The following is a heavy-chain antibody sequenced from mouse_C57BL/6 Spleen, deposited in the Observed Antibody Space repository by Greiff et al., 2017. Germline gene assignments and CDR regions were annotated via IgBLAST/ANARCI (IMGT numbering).Heavy chain of an antibody. CDR1: GYTFTSYW. Sequence: QVQLQQPGAELVKPGASVKLSCKASGYTFTSYWMHWVKQRPGQGLEWIGMIHPNSGSTNYNEKFKSKATLTVDKSSSTAYMQLSSLTSEDSAVYYCARSSLMVTTTGDYWGQGTTLTVSS. D-gene: IGHD2-2*01. J-gene: IGHJ2*01. CDR2: IHPNSGST. CDR3: ARSSLMVTTTGDY. V-gene: IGHV1-64*01.